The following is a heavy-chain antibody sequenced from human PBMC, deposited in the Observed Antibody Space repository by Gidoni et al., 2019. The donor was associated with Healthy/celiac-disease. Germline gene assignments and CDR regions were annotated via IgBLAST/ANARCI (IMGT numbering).Heavy chain of an antibody. CDR1: GFTFSSYA. D-gene: IGHD2-21*01. J-gene: IGHJ4*02. V-gene: IGHV3-30-3*01. CDR3: ATPRGDWLGIDY. Sequence: QVQLVESGGGVVQPGRSLRLSCAASGFTFSSYAMHWVRQAPGTGLEWVAVISYDGSNKYYADSVKGRFTISRDNSKNTLYLQMNSLRAEDTAVYYCATPRGDWLGIDYWGQGTLVTVSS. CDR2: ISYDGSNK.